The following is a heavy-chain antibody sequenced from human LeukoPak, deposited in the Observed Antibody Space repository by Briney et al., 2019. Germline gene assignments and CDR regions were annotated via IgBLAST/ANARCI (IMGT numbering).Heavy chain of an antibody. J-gene: IGHJ1*01. CDR2: ISPSGDIT. V-gene: IGHV3-23*01. CDR3: AKDDDWGRYKH. Sequence: GGSLRLSCAGSGFSFSSHGMNWVRQAPGKGLEWVSGISPSGDITYYTDSVRGRFTISRDNFKNTLSLQVNRLRAEDTAMYYCAKDDDWGRYKHWGQGTLVTVS. CDR1: GFSFSSHG. D-gene: IGHD3-16*01.